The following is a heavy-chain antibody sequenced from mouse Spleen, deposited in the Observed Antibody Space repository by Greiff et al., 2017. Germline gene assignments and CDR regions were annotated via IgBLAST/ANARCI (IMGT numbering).Heavy chain of an antibody. CDR3: ARWGDYDMFFAY. Sequence: VKLVESGPELVKPGASVRISCKASGYTFTSYYIHWVKQRPGQGLEWIGWIYPGNVNTKYNEKFKGKATLTADKSSSTAYMQLSSLTSEDSAVYFCARWGDYDMFFAYWGQGTLVTVSA. J-gene: IGHJ3*01. CDR1: GYTFTSYY. V-gene: IGHV1S56*01. D-gene: IGHD2-4*01. CDR2: IYPGNVNT.